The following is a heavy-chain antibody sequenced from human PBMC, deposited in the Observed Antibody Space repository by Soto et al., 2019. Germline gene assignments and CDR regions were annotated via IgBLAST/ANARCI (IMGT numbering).Heavy chain of an antibody. V-gene: IGHV3-23*01. CDR2: ISGSGGST. CDR1: GFTFSSYA. CDR3: AIVVVPAAIDAWADYLDP. J-gene: IGHJ5*02. D-gene: IGHD2-2*01. Sequence: GGSLRLSCAASGFTFSSYAMSWVRQAPGKGLEWVSAISGSGGSTYYADSVKGRFTISRDNSKNTLYLQMNSLRAEDTAVYYCAIVVVPAAIDAWADYLDPWGQGTLVTVSS.